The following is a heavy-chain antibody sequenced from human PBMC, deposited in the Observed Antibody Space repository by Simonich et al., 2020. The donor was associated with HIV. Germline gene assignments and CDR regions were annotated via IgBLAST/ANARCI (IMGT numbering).Heavy chain of an antibody. Sequence: QVQLQESGPGLVKPSETLSLTCAVSGYSISSGYYLGWIRQPPGKGLEWIGEVSRRGSTNSNPSLKSRVTISVDTSRNQFSLKLNSVTAADAAVYYCARRTTAYYDFWSSFYFDFWGQGTLVTVSS. V-gene: IGHV4-38-2*01. J-gene: IGHJ4*02. D-gene: IGHD3-3*01. CDR3: ARRTTAYYDFWSSFYFDF. CDR2: VSRRGST. CDR1: GYSISSGYY.